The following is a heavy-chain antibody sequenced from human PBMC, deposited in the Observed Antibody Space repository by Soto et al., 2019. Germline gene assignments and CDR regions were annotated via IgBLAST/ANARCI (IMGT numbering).Heavy chain of an antibody. D-gene: IGHD3-3*01. CDR3: ARDLVRNGDFWSGYPLLL. V-gene: IGHV1-18*01. CDR1: GYTFTSYG. Sequence: QVQLVQSGAEVKHPGASVKVSCKATGYTFTSYGISWVRQAPGQGLEWMGWISAYNGNTNYAQKLQGRVTMTTDTSTSTAYMDLRSLRSHDTAVYYCARDLVRNGDFWSGYPLLLWGQGTLVTVSS. CDR2: ISAYNGNT. J-gene: IGHJ4*02.